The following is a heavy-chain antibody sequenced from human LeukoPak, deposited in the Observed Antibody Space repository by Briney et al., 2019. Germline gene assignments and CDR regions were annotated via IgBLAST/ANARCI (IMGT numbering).Heavy chain of an antibody. Sequence: SETLSLTCSVSGGSISSYYWSWIRQPPGKGLEWIGYIYYSGNTNYNPSLKSRVTISVDTSKNQFSLKLSSVTAADTAVYYCASHDSSGSFFDYWGQGTLVTVSS. J-gene: IGHJ4*02. CDR2: IYYSGNT. CDR1: GGSISSYY. V-gene: IGHV4-59*08. D-gene: IGHD3-22*01. CDR3: ASHDSSGSFFDY.